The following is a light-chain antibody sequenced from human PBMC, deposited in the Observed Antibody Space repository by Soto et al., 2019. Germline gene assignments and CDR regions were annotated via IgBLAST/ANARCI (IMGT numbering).Light chain of an antibody. CDR2: AAS. J-gene: IGKJ4*01. Sequence: DIQMTQSPSSVSASVVDRVTITCRASQGIDNYLAWFQQKPGKVPQRLIYAASTLQSGVPSRFSGSGSGTEFTLTISSLQPEDFATYYCLQHRSYPLTFGGGTKVDIK. CDR1: QGIDNY. CDR3: LQHRSYPLT. V-gene: IGKV1-17*03.